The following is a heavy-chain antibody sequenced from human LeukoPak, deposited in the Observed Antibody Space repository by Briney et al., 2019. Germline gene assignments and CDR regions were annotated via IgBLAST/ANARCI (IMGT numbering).Heavy chain of an antibody. CDR2: INPNSGGT. CDR1: GYTFTGYY. D-gene: IGHD2-15*01. J-gene: IGHJ5*02. Sequence: ASVKVSCKASGYTFTGYYMHWVRQAPGQGLEWMGWINPNSGGTNYAQKFQGRVTMTRDTSISTAYMELSRLRSDDTAVHYCARDLGGGTVANWFDPWGQGTLVTVSS. CDR3: ARDLGGGTVANWFDP. V-gene: IGHV1-2*02.